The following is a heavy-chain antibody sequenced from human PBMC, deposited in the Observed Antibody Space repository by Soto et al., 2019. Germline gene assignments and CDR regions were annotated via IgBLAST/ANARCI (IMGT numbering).Heavy chain of an antibody. V-gene: IGHV1-69*06. Sequence: QVQLVQSGAEVKKPGSSVKVSCKASGGTFSSLAISWVRQAPGQGLEWMGGLVPVFGTANYAQKFQDRVTITADKSTCTSYMEQSSLRSEDTAVYYCARSPGVFDYWGQGTLVTVSS. CDR2: LVPVFGTA. D-gene: IGHD3-10*01. J-gene: IGHJ4*02. CDR3: ARSPGVFDY. CDR1: GGTFSSLA.